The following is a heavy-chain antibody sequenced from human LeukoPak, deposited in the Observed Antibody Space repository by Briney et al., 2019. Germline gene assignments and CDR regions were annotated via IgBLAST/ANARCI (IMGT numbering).Heavy chain of an antibody. J-gene: IGHJ4*02. CDR1: GGTFSSYT. CDR2: IIPILGIA. V-gene: IGHV1-69*04. Sequence: GSSVKVSCKASGGTFSSYTISWVRQAPGQGLEWMGRIIPILGIANYAQKFQGRATITADKSTSTAYMELSSLRSEDTAVYYCARDFGMGVLSFAYCGQGTLVTVYS. D-gene: IGHD3-16*01. CDR3: ARDFGMGVLSFAY.